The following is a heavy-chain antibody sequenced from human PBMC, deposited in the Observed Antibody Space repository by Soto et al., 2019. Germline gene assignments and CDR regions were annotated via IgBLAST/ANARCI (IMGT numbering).Heavy chain of an antibody. CDR3: TRRAETNGWNGSGADKYYFDF. CDR2: INPNGGST. CDR1: ADTFTSYY. D-gene: IGHD1-1*01. Sequence: ASVKVSCKAPADTFTSYYIHWVRQAPGHGLEWMGIINPNGGSTRFAQTFQGRITMTTDTSTSTAHMELSSLRSEDTAVYYCTRRAETNGWNGSGADKYYFDFWGQGTLVTVSS. V-gene: IGHV1-46*01. J-gene: IGHJ4*02.